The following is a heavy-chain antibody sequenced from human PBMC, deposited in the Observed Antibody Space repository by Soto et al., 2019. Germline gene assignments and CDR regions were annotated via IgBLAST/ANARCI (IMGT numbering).Heavy chain of an antibody. V-gene: IGHV3-23*01. CDR3: AKGVWGYSSGWYELKARRNDAFDI. CDR2: ISGSGGST. Sequence: GGSLRLSCAASGFTFSSYAMSWVRQAPGKGLEWVSAISGSGGSTYYADSVKGRFTISRDNSKNTLYLQMNSLRAEDTAVYYCAKGVWGYSSGWYELKARRNDAFDIWGQGTMVTVSS. J-gene: IGHJ3*02. D-gene: IGHD6-19*01. CDR1: GFTFSSYA.